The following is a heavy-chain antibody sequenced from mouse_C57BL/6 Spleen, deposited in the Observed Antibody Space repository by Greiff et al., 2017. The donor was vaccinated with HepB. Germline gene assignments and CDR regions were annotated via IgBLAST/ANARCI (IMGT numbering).Heavy chain of an antibody. V-gene: IGHV1-52*01. D-gene: IGHD1-1*01. J-gene: IGHJ4*01. CDR3: ARLTTVYYAMDY. CDR1: GYTFTSYW. CDR2: IDPSDSET. Sequence: QVQLKQPGAELVRPGSSVKLSCKASGYTFTSYWMHWVKQRPIQGLEWIGNIDPSDSETHYNQKFKDKATLTVDKSSSTAYMQLSSLTSEDSAVYYCARLTTVYYAMDYWGQGTSVTVSS.